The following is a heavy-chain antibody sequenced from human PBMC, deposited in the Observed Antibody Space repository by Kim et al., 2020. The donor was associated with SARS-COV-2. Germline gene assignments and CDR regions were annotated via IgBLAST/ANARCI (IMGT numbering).Heavy chain of an antibody. J-gene: IGHJ5*02. D-gene: IGHD3-22*01. Sequence: GSVKVSCKVSGYTLIELSMDWVRQAPGKGLEWMGGFDPEDAETIYAQKFQGRVTMTEDTSTDTAYMELSSLRSEDTAVYYCATGPVITMRPNDWFDPWGQGTLVSVSS. V-gene: IGHV1-24*01. CDR2: FDPEDAET. CDR1: GYTLIELS. CDR3: ATGPVITMRPNDWFDP.